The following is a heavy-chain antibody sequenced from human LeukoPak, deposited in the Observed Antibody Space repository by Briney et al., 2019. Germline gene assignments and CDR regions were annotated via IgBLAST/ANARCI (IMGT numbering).Heavy chain of an antibody. CDR1: GYTFTDYY. CDR3: ARDRGGYCSSDSCLDSFDI. J-gene: IGHJ3*02. CDR2: INPNSGGT. D-gene: IGHD2-15*01. V-gene: IGHV1-2*02. Sequence: ASVTVSCKSSGYTFTDYYIHWVRPAPGQGLEWMGWINPNSGGTNYAQKFKCGVSMKWDTSISTDYMELSRLRSEDTAVYYCARDRGGYCSSDSCLDSFDIWAQGTLVTVSS.